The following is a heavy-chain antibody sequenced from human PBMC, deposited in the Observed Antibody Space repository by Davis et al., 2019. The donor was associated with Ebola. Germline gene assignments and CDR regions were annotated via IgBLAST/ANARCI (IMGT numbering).Heavy chain of an antibody. V-gene: IGHV3-23*01. CDR2: ISGSGGSP. CDR1: GFTVSSNY. J-gene: IGHJ4*02. D-gene: IGHD4-17*01. Sequence: GGSLRLSCAASGFTVSSNYMSWVRQAPGKGLEWVSAISGSGGSPYYADSVMGRFSISRDNSKNTLYLQMNSLRVEDTAVYYCARDPNQYGVLDHWGQGTLVTVSS. CDR3: ARDPNQYGVLDH.